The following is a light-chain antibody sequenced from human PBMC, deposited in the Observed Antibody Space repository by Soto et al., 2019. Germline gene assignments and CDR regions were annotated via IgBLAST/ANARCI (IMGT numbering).Light chain of an antibody. CDR2: LSS. V-gene: IGKV2-28*01. Sequence: DIVMTQSPLSLPATPGEPASISCRSSQSLLHSNGYNYLDWYLQKPGQSPQLLISLSSNRASGVPDRFSGSGSGTDFTLKISRVEAEDVEVYYCMQALQSPWTFGQGTKVEIK. CDR3: MQALQSPWT. J-gene: IGKJ1*01. CDR1: QSLLHSNGYNY.